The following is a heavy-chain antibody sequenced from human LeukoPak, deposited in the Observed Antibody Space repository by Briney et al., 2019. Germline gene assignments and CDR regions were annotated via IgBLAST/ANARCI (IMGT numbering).Heavy chain of an antibody. CDR3: AKEGGSGPLDY. D-gene: IGHD3-10*01. CDR1: GFTFSSYG. V-gene: IGHV3-30*18. Sequence: PGRSLRLSCAASGFTFSSYGMHWVRQAPGKGLEWVAVISYDGSNKYYADSVKGRFTISRDNSKNTLYLQMNSLRAEDTAVYYCAKEGGSGPLDYWGQGTLVTVSS. J-gene: IGHJ4*02. CDR2: ISYDGSNK.